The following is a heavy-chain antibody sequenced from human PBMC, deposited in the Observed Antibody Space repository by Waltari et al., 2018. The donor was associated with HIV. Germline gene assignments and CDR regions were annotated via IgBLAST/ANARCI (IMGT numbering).Heavy chain of an antibody. CDR3: ARDSQAIFGVVIEIYYYGMDV. CDR2: ISAYNGNT. V-gene: IGHV1-18*01. J-gene: IGHJ6*02. CDR1: GYTFTSYG. Sequence: QVQLVQSGAEVKKPGASVKVSCKASGYTFTSYGISWVRPAPGQGLEWMGWISAYNGNTNYAQKLQGRVTMTTETSTSTAYMELRSLRSDDTAVYYCARDSQAIFGVVIEIYYYGMDVWGQGTTVTVSS. D-gene: IGHD3-3*01.